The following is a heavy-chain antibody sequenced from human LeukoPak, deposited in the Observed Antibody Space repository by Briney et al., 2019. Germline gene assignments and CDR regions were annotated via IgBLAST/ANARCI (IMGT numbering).Heavy chain of an antibody. Sequence: PGRSLKLSCAASGFTFSDSSIHWVRQDSGKGLEWIGLMEKELNGYATAYAASVRGRFTISRDDSQNTAYLQMDSLKTEDTALYYCTRDSGTYNWLDPWGQGTLVTVSS. CDR1: GFTFSDSS. CDR2: MEKELNGYAT. J-gene: IGHJ5*02. D-gene: IGHD1-26*01. V-gene: IGHV3-73*01. CDR3: TRDSGTYNWLDP.